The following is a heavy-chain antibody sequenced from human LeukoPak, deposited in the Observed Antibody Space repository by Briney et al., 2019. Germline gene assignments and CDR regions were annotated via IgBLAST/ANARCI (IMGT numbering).Heavy chain of an antibody. CDR2: MNPNSGNT. D-gene: IGHD4-17*01. CDR1: GYTFTSYD. CDR3: ARADYGDYGYFDL. J-gene: IGHJ2*01. Sequence: ASVKVSCKASGYTFTSYDINWVRQATGQGLEWMGWMNPNSGNTGYAQKFQGRVTITRNTSTSTAYMELSSLRSEDTAVYYCARADYGDYGYFDLWGRGTLVTVSS. V-gene: IGHV1-8*03.